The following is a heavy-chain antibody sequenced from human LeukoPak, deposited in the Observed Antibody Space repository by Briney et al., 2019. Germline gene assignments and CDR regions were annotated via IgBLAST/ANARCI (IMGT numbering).Heavy chain of an antibody. D-gene: IGHD2-21*02. Sequence: SETLSLTCAVYGGSFSGYYWSWIRQPPGKGLEWIGEINHSGSTNYNPSLKSRVTISVDTSKNQFSLKLSSVAAADTAVYYCARRGAKVTAREYYFDYWGQGTLVTVSS. CDR1: GGSFSGYY. CDR2: INHSGST. CDR3: ARRGAKVTAREYYFDY. V-gene: IGHV4-34*01. J-gene: IGHJ4*02.